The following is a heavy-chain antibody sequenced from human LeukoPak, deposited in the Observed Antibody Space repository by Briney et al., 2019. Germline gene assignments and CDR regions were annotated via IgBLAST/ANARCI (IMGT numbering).Heavy chain of an antibody. CDR3: ASAHGGKGAFDVFDS. D-gene: IGHD4-23*01. J-gene: IGHJ3*02. V-gene: IGHV3-48*03. Sequence: GGSLRLSCAASGLTFSRYEMNWVRQAPGNGLEWVAYISGSGNTIYYADSVKGRFTIYRQNVNNSLYLQMKNLRAEDTGVYYCASAHGGKGAFDVFDSWGQGTLVTVSS. CDR2: ISGSGNTI. CDR1: GLTFSRYE.